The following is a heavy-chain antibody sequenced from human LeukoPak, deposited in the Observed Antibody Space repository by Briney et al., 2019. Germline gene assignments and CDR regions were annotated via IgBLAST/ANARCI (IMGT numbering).Heavy chain of an antibody. CDR3: ARVGSTSGYYVD. CDR2: IYYNGNT. V-gene: IGHV4-59*12. J-gene: IGHJ4*02. Sequence: SETLSLTCTVSGGSISSYYWSWIRQPPGKGLEWIGYIYYNGNTNYNPSLKSRVTISVDTSKNQFSLKLSSVTAADTAVYHCARVGSTSGYYVDWGQGTLVTVSS. CDR1: GGSISSYY. D-gene: IGHD3-22*01.